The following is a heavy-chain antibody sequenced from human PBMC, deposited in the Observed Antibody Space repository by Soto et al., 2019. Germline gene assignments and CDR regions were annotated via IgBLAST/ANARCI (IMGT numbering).Heavy chain of an antibody. CDR1: GYTFTNYG. J-gene: IGHJ6*03. V-gene: IGHV1-18*01. CDR3: ARVRQIVGYFYYYMDV. CDR2: ISAYNGDT. D-gene: IGHD6-6*01. Sequence: QVQLLQSGAEVKKPGASVKVSCKASGYTFTNYGITWVRQAPGQGLEWRGLISAYNGDTHYTQRLQGRVTMTTDTPTSTAYMELRGLRSDDTAVYYCARVRQIVGYFYYYMDVWGKGTTVTVSS.